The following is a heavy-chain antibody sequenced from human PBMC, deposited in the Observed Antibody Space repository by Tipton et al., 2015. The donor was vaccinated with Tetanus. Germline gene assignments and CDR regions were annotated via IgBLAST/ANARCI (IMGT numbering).Heavy chain of an antibody. Sequence: EVQLVQSGGEVKKPGESLKISCKGSGYIFNNYWIGWVRQKPGKGLEWMGIIYPGDSDTRYGPSFQGQVTISVDKSINTAYLQWSSLKASDTSMFYCARAHCTDGVCNFDFWGQGALVTVAS. CDR3: ARAHCTDGVCNFDF. D-gene: IGHD2-8*01. V-gene: IGHV5-51*01. CDR2: IYPGDSDT. J-gene: IGHJ4*02. CDR1: GYIFNNYW.